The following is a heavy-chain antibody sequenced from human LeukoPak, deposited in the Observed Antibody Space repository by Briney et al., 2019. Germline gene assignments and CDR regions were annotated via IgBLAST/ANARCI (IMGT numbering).Heavy chain of an antibody. D-gene: IGHD5-12*01. CDR3: AGGYAYYYYYYMDV. CDR2: IIPIFGTA. J-gene: IGHJ6*03. Sequence: SVKVSCKASGGTFSSYAISWVRPAPGKGLEWMGRIIPIFGTANYAQKFQGRVTITTDESTSTAYMELSSLRSEDTAVYYCAGGYAYYYYYYMDVWGKGTTVTVSS. V-gene: IGHV1-69*05. CDR1: GGTFSSYA.